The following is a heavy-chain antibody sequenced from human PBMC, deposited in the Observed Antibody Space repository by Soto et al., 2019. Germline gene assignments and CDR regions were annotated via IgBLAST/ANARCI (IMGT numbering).Heavy chain of an antibody. D-gene: IGHD2-2*01. CDR3: ERVCGYYFDY. J-gene: IGHJ4*02. V-gene: IGHV4-59*02. CDR1: RGCVRSYY. Sequence: SWSLALGCAVCRGCVRSYYWSVILQPQGKGLEWIGYIYYSGRTNYNPSLKSRVTISVDTSKNQFSLKLSSVTAADTDVYYCERVCGYYFDYWGQRPLVTVPS. CDR2: IYYSGRT.